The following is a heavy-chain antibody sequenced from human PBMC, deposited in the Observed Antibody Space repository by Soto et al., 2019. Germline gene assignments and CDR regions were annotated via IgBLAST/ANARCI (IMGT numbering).Heavy chain of an antibody. Sequence: NPSETLSLTCTVSGGSISSSSYYWGWIRHTPGKGLEWIGSIYYRGSTYYNPSLKSRVTISVDTSKNQSSLKLSSVTAADTAVYYCARRRDCSGGSCHDAFDIWGQGTMVSVS. CDR3: ARRRDCSGGSCHDAFDI. CDR2: IYYRGST. D-gene: IGHD2-15*01. J-gene: IGHJ3*02. V-gene: IGHV4-39*01. CDR1: GGSISSSSYY.